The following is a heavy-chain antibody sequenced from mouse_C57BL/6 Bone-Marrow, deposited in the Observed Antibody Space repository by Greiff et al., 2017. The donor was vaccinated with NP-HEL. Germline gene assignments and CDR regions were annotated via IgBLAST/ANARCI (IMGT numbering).Heavy chain of an antibody. CDR1: GYTFTSYW. CDR3: ARRRYGYFDV. V-gene: IGHV1-55*01. CDR2: IYPGSGST. J-gene: IGHJ1*03. Sequence: QVQLQQPGAELVKPGASVKMSCKASGYTFTSYWITWVKQRPGQGLEWIGDIYPGSGSTNYNEKFKSKATLTVDTSSSTADMQLSSLTSEDSAVYYCARRRYGYFDVWGTGTTVTVSS. D-gene: IGHD1-1*01.